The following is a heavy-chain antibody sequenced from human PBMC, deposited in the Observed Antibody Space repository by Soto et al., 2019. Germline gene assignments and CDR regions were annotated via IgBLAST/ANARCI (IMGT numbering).Heavy chain of an antibody. J-gene: IGHJ4*02. CDR2: ISHSGTA. Sequence: NPSETLSLTSTVAAGSMSGYSWSCIRQPPGRGLEWLGHISHSGTANYSPSLKSRLTMSVDTSKNQISLKVTSVTAADTAVYYCASSGAGSGDYWGQGILVTVSS. V-gene: IGHV4-59*01. D-gene: IGHD3-10*01. CDR3: ASSGAGSGDY. CDR1: AGSMSGYS.